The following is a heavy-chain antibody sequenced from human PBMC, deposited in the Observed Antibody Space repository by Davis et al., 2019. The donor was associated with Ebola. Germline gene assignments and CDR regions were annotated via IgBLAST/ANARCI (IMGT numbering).Heavy chain of an antibody. CDR2: ISGNGGTT. CDR1: GFTFEDYG. Sequence: PGGSLRLSCVVSGFTFEDYGMHWVRQVPGKGLEWVSVISGNGGTTFYTDSVKGRFSVSRDNIKNSLFLQMNSLTTEDSGFYYCAKDFFGGGPPSHPDHWGQGTLVTVSS. J-gene: IGHJ4*02. D-gene: IGHD3-16*01. V-gene: IGHV3-43*02. CDR3: AKDFFGGGPPSHPDH.